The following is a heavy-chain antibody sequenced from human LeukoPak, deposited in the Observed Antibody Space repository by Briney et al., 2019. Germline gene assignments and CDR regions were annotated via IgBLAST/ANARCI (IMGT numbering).Heavy chain of an antibody. J-gene: IGHJ5*02. D-gene: IGHD3-22*01. CDR3: ARLGWYYYDSSGYYP. V-gene: IGHV4-39*07. Sequence: SVTLSLTCTVSGGSISSSSYYWGWIRQPPGNGLEWIGSIYYSGSTYYNPSLKSRVTISVDTSKNQFSLKLSSVTAADTAVYYCARLGWYYYDSSGYYPWGQGTLVTVSS. CDR1: GGSISSSSYY. CDR2: IYYSGST.